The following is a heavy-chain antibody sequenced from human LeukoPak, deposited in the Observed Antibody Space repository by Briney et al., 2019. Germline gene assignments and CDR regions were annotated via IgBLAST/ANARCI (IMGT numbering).Heavy chain of an antibody. CDR1: GFPFGDHA. CDR3: AKDEWFIYRADFILDY. CDR2: ISGDGGDR. D-gene: IGHD3-3*01. Sequence: GGSLRLSCAASGFPFGDHAMHWVRQAPGKGLEWVSLISGDGGDRYYADSVKGRFTISRDNSKNSLYLQMNSLRAEDSALYYCAKDEWFIYRADFILDYWGQGTLVTVSS. J-gene: IGHJ4*02. V-gene: IGHV3-43*02.